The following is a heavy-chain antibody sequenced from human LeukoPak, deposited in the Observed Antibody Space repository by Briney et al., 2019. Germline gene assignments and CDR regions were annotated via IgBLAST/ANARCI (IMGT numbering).Heavy chain of an antibody. CDR3: ARRKSSSWYGEGWFDP. CDR1: GGSFSGYY. D-gene: IGHD6-13*01. V-gene: IGHV4-34*01. J-gene: IGHJ5*02. Sequence: PSDTLSLTCADCGGSFSGYYWSWLRQPPGKGLEWIGEVNHSGSTNYNPSLKSRVTISVDTSKNQFSLKLSSVTAADTAVYYCARRKSSSWYGEGWFDPWGQGTLVTVSS. CDR2: VNHSGST.